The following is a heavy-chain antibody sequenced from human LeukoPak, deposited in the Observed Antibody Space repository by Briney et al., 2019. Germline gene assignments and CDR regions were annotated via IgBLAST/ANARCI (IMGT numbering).Heavy chain of an antibody. D-gene: IGHD6-19*01. CDR1: GGSSSSYY. CDR2: IYTSGST. J-gene: IGHJ4*02. CDR3: ARDGYSSGWYSFVDY. Sequence: SETLSLTCTVSGGSSSSYYWSWIRQPAGKGLEWIGRIYTSGSTNYNPSLKSRVTMSVDTSKNQFSLKLSSVTAADTAVYYCARDGYSSGWYSFVDYWGQGTLSPSPQ. V-gene: IGHV4-4*07.